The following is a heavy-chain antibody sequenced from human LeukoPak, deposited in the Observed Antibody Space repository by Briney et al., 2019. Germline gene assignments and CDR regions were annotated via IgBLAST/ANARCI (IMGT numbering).Heavy chain of an antibody. D-gene: IGHD2-2*01. Sequence: GRSLRLSCAASGFTFDDYAMHWVRQAPGKGLEWVSGISWNSGSIGYADSVKGRFTISRDNGKNSLYLQMNRLRAEDTAVYYCARPRGCGSSRCNNFDYWGQGTLVTVSS. V-gene: IGHV3-9*01. CDR1: GFTFDDYA. CDR3: ARPRGCGSSRCNNFDY. CDR2: ISWNSGSI. J-gene: IGHJ4*02.